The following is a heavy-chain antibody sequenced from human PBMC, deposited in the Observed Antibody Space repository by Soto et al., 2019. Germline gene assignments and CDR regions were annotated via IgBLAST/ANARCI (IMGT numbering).Heavy chain of an antibody. J-gene: IGHJ6*02. CDR1: GGSFSGYY. V-gene: IGHV4-34*01. Sequence: QVQLQQWGAGLLKPSETLSLTCAVYGGSFSGYYWSWIRQPPGKGLEWIGEINHSGSTNYNPSLKSRVPISGDTSKNQFSLKLSSVTAADTAVYYCASSPRSRITVAGSGSYLGNYYYYGMDVWGQGTTVTVSS. D-gene: IGHD3-10*01. CDR2: INHSGST. CDR3: ASSPRSRITVAGSGSYLGNYYYYGMDV.